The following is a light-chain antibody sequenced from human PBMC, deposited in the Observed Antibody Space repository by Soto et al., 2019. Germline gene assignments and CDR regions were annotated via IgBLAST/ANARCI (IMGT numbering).Light chain of an antibody. V-gene: IGKV1-39*01. J-gene: IGKJ1*01. Sequence: DIPMTQSPSSLSASVGDRVTITCRASQTITTYLNWFQQKPGKAPKLLIYSTSTLHSGVPSRFSGSGSGTDFTLTISSLQPEDFATYYCQQTYSTPPTFGQGTKVEI. CDR3: QQTYSTPPT. CDR1: QTITTY. CDR2: STS.